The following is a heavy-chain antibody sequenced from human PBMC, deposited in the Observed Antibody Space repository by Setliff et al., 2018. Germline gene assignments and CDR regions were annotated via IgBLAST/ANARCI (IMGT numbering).Heavy chain of an antibody. CDR3: ASLYGAGSVDH. CDR2: INGRDGDT. J-gene: IGHJ4*02. Sequence: ASVKVSCKASGYIFTSQYIHWLRQAPGQGPEWMGIINGRDGDTLYAQKFQGRVTMTRDTSTSTCYMEMSSLGSDDTAVYYCASLYGAGSVDHWGQGTLVTVSS. D-gene: IGHD3-10*01. V-gene: IGHV1-46*01. CDR1: GYIFTSQY.